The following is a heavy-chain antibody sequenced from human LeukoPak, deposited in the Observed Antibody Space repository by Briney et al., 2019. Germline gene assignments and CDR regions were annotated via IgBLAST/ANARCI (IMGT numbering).Heavy chain of an antibody. CDR3: ARDRGVLLWFGESRTRDAFDI. J-gene: IGHJ3*02. CDR2: IYHSGST. V-gene: IGHV4-4*02. D-gene: IGHD3-10*01. CDR1: GFTFSSYSM. Sequence: GSLRLSCAASGFTFSSYSMNWVRQPPGKGLEWIGEIYHSGSTNYNPSLKSRVTISVDKSKNQFSLKLSSVTAADTAVYYCARDRGVLLWFGESRTRDAFDIWGQGTMVTVSS.